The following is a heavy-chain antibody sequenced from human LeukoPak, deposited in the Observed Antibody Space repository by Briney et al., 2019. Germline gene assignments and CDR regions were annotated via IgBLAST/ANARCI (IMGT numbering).Heavy chain of an antibody. V-gene: IGHV4-59*12. CDR1: GGSITNYY. CDR3: ARAYSSSFLHGVIDY. CDR2: IYYIGST. D-gene: IGHD6-13*01. J-gene: IGHJ4*02. Sequence: RSSETPSLTCTVSGGSITNYYWSWIRQPPGKGLEWIGYIYYIGSTDYNPSLKSRLTISLDRSKNQFSLKLSSVTAADTAVYYCARAYSSSFLHGVIDYWGQGTLVTVSS.